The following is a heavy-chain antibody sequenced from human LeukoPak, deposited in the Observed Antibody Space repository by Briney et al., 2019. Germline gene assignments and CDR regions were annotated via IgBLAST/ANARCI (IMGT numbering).Heavy chain of an antibody. CDR1: GFTFGDYA. Sequence: GGSLRLSCTASGFTFGDYAMSWVRQAPGKGLEWVSYISSSSSTIYYADSVKGRFTISRDNAKNSLYLQMNSLRAEDTAVYYCARAKGYGETGFEDYFDYWAREPWSPSPQ. J-gene: IGHJ4*02. CDR2: ISSSSSTI. D-gene: IGHD4-17*01. CDR3: ARAKGYGETGFEDYFDY. V-gene: IGHV3-48*04.